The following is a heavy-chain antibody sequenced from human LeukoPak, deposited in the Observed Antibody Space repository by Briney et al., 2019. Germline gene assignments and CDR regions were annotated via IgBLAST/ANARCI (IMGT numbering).Heavy chain of an antibody. Sequence: SETLSLTCAVYGGSFSGYYWSWIRQPPGKGLEWIGELNHSGSTNYNPSLKSRVTISVDTSKNQFSLKLSSVTAADTAVYYCARGTLTLTYWFDPWGQGTLVTVSS. CDR1: GGSFSGYY. CDR3: ARGTLTLTYWFDP. V-gene: IGHV4-34*01. J-gene: IGHJ5*02. D-gene: IGHD4/OR15-4a*01. CDR2: LNHSGST.